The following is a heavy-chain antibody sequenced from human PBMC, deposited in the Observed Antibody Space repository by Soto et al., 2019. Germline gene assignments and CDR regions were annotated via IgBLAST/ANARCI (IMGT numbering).Heavy chain of an antibody. Sequence: GGSLRLSCAASGFTVSSNYMSWVRQAPGKGLEWVSVIYSGGSTYYADSVKGRFTISRDNSKNTLYLQMNSLRAEDTAVYYCARDLGTYYYDSSGYCWGQGTLVTVSS. D-gene: IGHD3-22*01. CDR3: ARDLGTYYYDSSGYC. CDR2: IYSGGST. J-gene: IGHJ4*02. V-gene: IGHV3-66*01. CDR1: GFTVSSNY.